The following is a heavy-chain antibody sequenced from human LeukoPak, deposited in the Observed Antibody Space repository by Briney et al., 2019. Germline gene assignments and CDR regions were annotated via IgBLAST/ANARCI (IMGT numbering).Heavy chain of an antibody. D-gene: IGHD3-22*01. J-gene: IGHJ3*02. V-gene: IGHV4-34*01. Sequence: SETLSLTCAVYGGSFSGYYWSWIRQPPGKGLEWIGEINHSGSTNYNPSLKSRVTISVDTSKNQFSLKLSSVTAADTAVYYCARATYDSSGPIDAFDIWGQGTMVTVSS. CDR2: INHSGST. CDR3: ARATYDSSGPIDAFDI. CDR1: GGSFSGYY.